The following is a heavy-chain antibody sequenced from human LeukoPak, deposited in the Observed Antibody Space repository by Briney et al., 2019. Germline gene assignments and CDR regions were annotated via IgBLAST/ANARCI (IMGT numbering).Heavy chain of an antibody. V-gene: IGHV1-2*06. CDR3: ARDLSSAYYDSSPL. D-gene: IGHD3-22*01. J-gene: IGHJ4*02. CDR1: GYTFTGYY. CDR2: INPNSGGT. Sequence: GASVKVSCKASGYTFTGYYMHWVRQAPGQGLEWMGRINPNSGGTNYAQKFQGRVTMTRDTSISTAYMELSRLRSDDTAVYYCARDLSSAYYDSSPLWGQGTLVAVSS.